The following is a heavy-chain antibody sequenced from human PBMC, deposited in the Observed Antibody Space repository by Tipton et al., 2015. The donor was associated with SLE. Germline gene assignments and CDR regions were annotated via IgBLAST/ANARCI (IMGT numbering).Heavy chain of an antibody. CDR3: AKDNTDFDY. J-gene: IGHJ4*02. V-gene: IGHV3-23*01. D-gene: IGHD2/OR15-2a*01. Sequence: SLRLSCTASGFTFGDYAMSWVRQAPGKGLEWVSAISGSGGSTYYADSVKGRFTISRDNSKNTLYLQMNSPRAEDTAVYYCAKDNTDFDYWGQGTLVTVSS. CDR1: GFTFGDYA. CDR2: ISGSGGST.